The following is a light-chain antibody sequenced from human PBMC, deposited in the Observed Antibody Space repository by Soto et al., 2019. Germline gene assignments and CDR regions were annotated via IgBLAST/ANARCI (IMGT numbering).Light chain of an antibody. J-gene: IGLJ2*01. CDR1: SSDVGGYNY. V-gene: IGLV2-14*01. Sequence: QSVLTQPASVSGSPGQSMTISCTGTSSDVGGYNYVSWYQQHPGKAPKLMIYDVSNRPSGVSNRFSGSKSGNTASLTISGLQAEDEADYYCSSYTSSRSVVFGGGTQLTVL. CDR3: SSYTSSRSVV. CDR2: DVS.